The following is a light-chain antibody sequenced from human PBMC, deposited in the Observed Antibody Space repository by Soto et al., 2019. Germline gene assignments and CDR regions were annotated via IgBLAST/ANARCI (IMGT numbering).Light chain of an antibody. V-gene: IGKV1-39*01. CDR2: AAS. CDR1: QSISSY. J-gene: IGKJ5*01. Sequence: DIPMTQSPSSLSASVGDRVTITCRASQSISSYLNWYQQKPGKAPKLLIYAASSLQSGVPSRFSGSGSGTDFTLTISSLQPEDFATYYCQQSYSTPQTCGQGTRLEIK. CDR3: QQSYSTPQT.